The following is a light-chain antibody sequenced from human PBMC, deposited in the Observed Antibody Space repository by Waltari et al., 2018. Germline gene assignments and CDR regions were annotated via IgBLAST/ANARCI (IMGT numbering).Light chain of an antibody. CDR2: GAS. CDR1: QTFSINY. CDR3: QHYGTSPPLT. V-gene: IGKV3-20*01. Sequence: ATLSCRASQTFSINYLAWYQQKPGQAPMLLIYGASARAAGCPVGCSCSGCGTDFTLTISRLEPEDFAVYYCQHYGTSPPLTFGGGTKVEIK. J-gene: IGKJ4*01.